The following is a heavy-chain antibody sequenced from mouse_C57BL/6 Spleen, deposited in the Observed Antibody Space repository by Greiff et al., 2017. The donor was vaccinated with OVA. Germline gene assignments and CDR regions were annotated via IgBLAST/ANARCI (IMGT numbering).Heavy chain of an antibody. D-gene: IGHD2-5*01. CDR3: ANYSNRGYYAMDY. J-gene: IGHJ4*01. Sequence: VQLQQSGPELVKPGASVKISCKASGYTFTDYYMNWVKQSHGKSLEWIGDINPNNGGTSYNQKFKGKATLTVDKSSSTAYMELRSLTSEDSAVYYCANYSNRGYYAMDYWGQGTSVTVSS. CDR2: INPNNGGT. CDR1: GYTFTDYY. V-gene: IGHV1-26*01.